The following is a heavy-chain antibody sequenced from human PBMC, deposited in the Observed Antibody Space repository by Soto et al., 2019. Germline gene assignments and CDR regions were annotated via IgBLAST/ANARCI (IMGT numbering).Heavy chain of an antibody. Sequence: QVQLVESGGGVVQPGRSLRVSCAASGFTFSSYGMHWVRQAPGKGLEWVAVISYDGNNKYYTDSVKGRFSISRDNSKNTLFLQTDSQRAEDTALYYCAKAYAVPAATASFDCWGQGTLVTVSS. CDR3: AKAYAVPAATASFDC. J-gene: IGHJ4*02. D-gene: IGHD2-2*01. CDR2: ISYDGNNK. CDR1: GFTFSSYG. V-gene: IGHV3-30*18.